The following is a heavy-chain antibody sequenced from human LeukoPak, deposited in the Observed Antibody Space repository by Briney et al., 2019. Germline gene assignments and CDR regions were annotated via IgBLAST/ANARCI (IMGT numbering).Heavy chain of an antibody. V-gene: IGHV1-69*05. D-gene: IGHD1-26*01. CDR2: IIPIFGTA. Sequence: SVKVSCKASGGTFSSYAISWVRQAPGQGLEWMGGIIPIFGTANYAQKFQGRVTMTRDTSISTAYMELSRLRSDDTAVYYCARGIVGANDAFDIWGQGTMVTVSS. CDR3: ARGIVGANDAFDI. J-gene: IGHJ3*02. CDR1: GGTFSSYA.